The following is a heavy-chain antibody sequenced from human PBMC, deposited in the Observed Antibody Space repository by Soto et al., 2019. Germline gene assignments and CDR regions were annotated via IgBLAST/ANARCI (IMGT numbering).Heavy chain of an antibody. D-gene: IGHD2-2*01. V-gene: IGHV1-69*01. CDR3: ARSQGSSTSLEIYYYYYYGMDV. J-gene: IGHJ6*02. Sequence: QVQLVQSVAEVKKPGSSVKVSCKASGGTFCSYAISWVRQAPGQGLEWMGGIIPIPGTANYAQKFQGRVTIAADESTRTAYMELSSLRSEDTAVYYCARSQGSSTSLEIYYYYYYGMDVWGQGTTVTVSS. CDR2: IIPIPGTA. CDR1: GGTFCSYA.